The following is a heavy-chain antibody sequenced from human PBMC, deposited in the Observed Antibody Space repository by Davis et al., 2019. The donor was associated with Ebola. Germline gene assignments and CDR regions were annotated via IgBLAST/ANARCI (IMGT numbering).Heavy chain of an antibody. CDR1: GFTFSDYY. J-gene: IGHJ4*02. V-gene: IGHV3-11*01. D-gene: IGHD2-2*01. Sequence: GGSLRLSCAASGFTFSDYYMSWIRQAPGKGLEWVSYISSSGSTIYYADSVKGRFTISRDNAKNSLYLQMNSLRAEDTAVYYCARGGGEWDIVLVPAAPYFDYWGQGTLVTVSS. CDR3: ARGGGEWDIVLVPAAPYFDY. CDR2: ISSSGSTI.